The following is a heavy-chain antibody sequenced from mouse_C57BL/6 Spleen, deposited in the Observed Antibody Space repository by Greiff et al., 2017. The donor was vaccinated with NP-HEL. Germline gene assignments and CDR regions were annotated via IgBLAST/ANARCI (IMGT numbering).Heavy chain of an antibody. CDR3: AKRGYYDYDRGAMDY. J-gene: IGHJ4*01. D-gene: IGHD2-4*01. V-gene: IGHV2-4*01. Sequence: QVQLKQSGPGLVQPSQSLSITCTVSGFSLTSYGVHWVRQPPGKGLEWLGVIWSGGSTDYNAAFISRLSISKDNSKSQVFFKMNSLQADDTAIYYCAKRGYYDYDRGAMDYWGQGTSVTVSS. CDR2: IWSGGST. CDR1: GFSLTSYG.